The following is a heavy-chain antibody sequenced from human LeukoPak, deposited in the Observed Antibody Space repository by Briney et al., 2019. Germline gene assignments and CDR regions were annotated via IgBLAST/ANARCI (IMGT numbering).Heavy chain of an antibody. J-gene: IGHJ4*02. V-gene: IGHV3-7*03. Sequence: GGSLRLSCAASGFTFSSYWMTWVRQAPGKGLEWVSNIKQAGTEKYYVDSVKGRFTISRDNAKNSLFLQMNSLRAEDTAVYFCARGQYFSTTYYFDYWGQGTLVTVSS. CDR2: IKQAGTEK. D-gene: IGHD2/OR15-2a*01. CDR1: GFTFSSYW. CDR3: ARGQYFSTTYYFDY.